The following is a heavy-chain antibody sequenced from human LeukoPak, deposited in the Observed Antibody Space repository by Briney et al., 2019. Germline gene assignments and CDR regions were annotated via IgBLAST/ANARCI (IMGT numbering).Heavy chain of an antibody. D-gene: IGHD1-26*01. V-gene: IGHV4-61*02. CDR3: ARGNSGSYFWNY. CDR1: GGSISSGSYY. CDR2: IYTSGST. J-gene: IGHJ4*02. Sequence: SETLSLTCTVSGGSISSGSYYWSWIRQPAGKGLEWIGRIYTSGSTNYNPSLKSRVTISVDTSKNQFSLKLSSVTAADTAVYYCARGNSGSYFWNYWGQGTLVTVSS.